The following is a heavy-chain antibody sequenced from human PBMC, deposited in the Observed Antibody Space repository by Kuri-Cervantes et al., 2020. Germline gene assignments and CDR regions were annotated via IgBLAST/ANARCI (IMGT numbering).Heavy chain of an antibody. J-gene: IGHJ6*02. V-gene: IGHV3-66*01. D-gene: IGHD6-13*01. CDR1: GFTVSSNY. Sequence: GESLKISCAASGFTVSSNYMSWVRQAPGKGLEWVSVIYSGGSTYYADSVKGRFTISRDNSKNTLYLQMNSLRAEDTAVYYCARDGGYSSSWWTYYYYGMDVWGQGTTVTVSS. CDR3: ARDGGYSSSWWTYYYYGMDV. CDR2: IYSGGST.